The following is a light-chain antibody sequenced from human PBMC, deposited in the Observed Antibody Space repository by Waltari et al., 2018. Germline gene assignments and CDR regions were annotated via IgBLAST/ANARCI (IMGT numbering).Light chain of an antibody. CDR1: TGAVTSGHY. CDR2: RTT. V-gene: IGLV7-43*01. CDR3: LLYYGGARG. Sequence: VVTQEPSLTVSPGGTVTLTCALSTGAVTSGHYPNWFQQKPGHAPRAPSYRTTTKHSWPPARFSGSLLDGNAALTLSGVQPDDEAEYYCLLYYGGARGFGGGTKLTVL. J-gene: IGLJ3*02.